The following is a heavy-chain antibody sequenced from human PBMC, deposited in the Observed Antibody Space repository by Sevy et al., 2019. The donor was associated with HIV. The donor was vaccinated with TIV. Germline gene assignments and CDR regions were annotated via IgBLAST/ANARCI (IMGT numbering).Heavy chain of an antibody. D-gene: IGHD3-10*01. CDR2: INPNSGGT. CDR1: GYTFTGYY. J-gene: IGHJ4*02. Sequence: ASVKVSCKASGYTFTGYYMHWVRQAPGQGLEWMGWINPNSGGTNYAQKFQGRVTMTRDTSISTAYMELSRLRSDDTVVYYCARVDRGGGPWYFDYWGQGTLVTVSS. CDR3: ARVDRGGGPWYFDY. V-gene: IGHV1-2*02.